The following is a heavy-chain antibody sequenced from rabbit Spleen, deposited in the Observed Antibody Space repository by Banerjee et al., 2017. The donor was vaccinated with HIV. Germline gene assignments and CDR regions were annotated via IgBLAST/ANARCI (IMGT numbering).Heavy chain of an antibody. J-gene: IGHJ4*01. V-gene: IGHV1S45*01. Sequence: QEQLQESGGDLVKPEGSLTLTCTASGFTFSSYYMSWVRQAPGKGLEWIGCIYTGDTNTYYASWAKGRFTMSKTSSTTVTLQMTSLTAADTATYFCARYSNGAYGLWGPGTLVT. CDR1: GFTFSSYYM. D-gene: IGHD6-1*01. CDR3: ARYSNGAYGL. CDR2: IYTGDTNT.